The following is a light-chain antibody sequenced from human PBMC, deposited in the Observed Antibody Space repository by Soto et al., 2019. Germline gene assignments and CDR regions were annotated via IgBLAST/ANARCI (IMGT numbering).Light chain of an antibody. CDR2: DAS. CDR3: QQRSNWPPT. V-gene: IGKV3-11*01. Sequence: ATLSRRASQSVSSYLAWYQQKPGQAPRLLIYDASTRATGIPARFSGSGSGTDFTLTITSLEPEDFAVYYCQQRSNWPPTFGQGTKVDIK. J-gene: IGKJ1*01. CDR1: QSVSSY.